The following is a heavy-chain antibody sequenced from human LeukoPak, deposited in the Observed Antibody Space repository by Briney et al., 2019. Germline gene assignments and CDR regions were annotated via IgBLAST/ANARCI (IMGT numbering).Heavy chain of an antibody. J-gene: IGHJ4*02. D-gene: IGHD1-26*01. CDR1: GYMLARYG. CDR3: ARDLEVGATTADY. CDR2: ISAYNGNT. V-gene: IGHV1-18*01. Sequence: ASVKVSCAASGYMLARYGMSWVRQAPGQGPEWVGWISAYNGNTNYAQKLQGRVTMTTDTSTSTAYTELRSLRSDDTAVYYCARDLEVGATTADYWGQGTLVTVSS.